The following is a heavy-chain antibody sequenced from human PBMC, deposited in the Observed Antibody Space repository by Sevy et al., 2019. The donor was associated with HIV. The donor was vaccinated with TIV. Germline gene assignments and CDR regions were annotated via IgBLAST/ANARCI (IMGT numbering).Heavy chain of an antibody. D-gene: IGHD3-16*02. CDR1: GFPFTTYA. Sequence: GGSLRLSCAASGFPFTTYAVHWVRQAPGKGLEWLAVISFNGGNKFYADSVRGRFTISRDNSENTMHLQMNSLRVEDTAMYYCARDVSGGERLGQLSAYFDYWGQGTLVTVSS. CDR3: ARDVSGGERLGQLSAYFDY. J-gene: IGHJ4*02. CDR2: ISFNGGNK. V-gene: IGHV3-30-3*01.